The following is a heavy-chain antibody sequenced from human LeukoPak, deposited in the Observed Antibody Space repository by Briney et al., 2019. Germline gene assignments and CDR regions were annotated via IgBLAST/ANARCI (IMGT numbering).Heavy chain of an antibody. CDR3: ARRHSSSWYFDY. CDR1: GDSISSYY. D-gene: IGHD6-13*01. Sequence: PSETLSLTCTISGDSISSYYWSWIRQSAGNGLEWIGRIYTSGSITYNPSLKSRVTLSLDTSKNQFSLKLSSVTAADTAVYYCARRHSSSWYFDYWGQGTLVTVSS. J-gene: IGHJ4*02. CDR2: IYTSGSI. V-gene: IGHV4-4*07.